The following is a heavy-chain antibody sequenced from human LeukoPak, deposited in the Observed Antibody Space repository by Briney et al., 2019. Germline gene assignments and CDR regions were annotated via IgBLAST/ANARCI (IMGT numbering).Heavy chain of an antibody. CDR2: IKQDGSEK. CDR3: AREDDGGFDY. Sequence: GGFLRLSCAASGSTFSSYWMSWVRQAPGKGLEWVANIKQDGSEKYYVDSVKGRFTISRDNAKNSLYLQMNSLRAEDTAVYYCAREDDGGFDYWGQGTLVTVSS. D-gene: IGHD4-23*01. CDR1: GSTFSSYW. J-gene: IGHJ4*02. V-gene: IGHV3-7*01.